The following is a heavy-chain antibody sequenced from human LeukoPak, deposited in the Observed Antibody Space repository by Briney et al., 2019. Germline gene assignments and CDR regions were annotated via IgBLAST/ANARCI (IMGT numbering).Heavy chain of an antibody. CDR2: IWYDGSNK. J-gene: IGHJ4*02. D-gene: IGHD5-12*01. CDR3: ARDFIVATIGHFDY. V-gene: IGHV3-33*01. CDR1: GFTFSRYG. Sequence: GGSLRLSCAASGFTFSRYGMHWVRQAPGKGLEWVAVIWYDGSNKYYADSVKGRFTISRDNSKNTLYLQMNSLRAEDTAVYYCARDFIVATIGHFDYWGQGTLVTVSS.